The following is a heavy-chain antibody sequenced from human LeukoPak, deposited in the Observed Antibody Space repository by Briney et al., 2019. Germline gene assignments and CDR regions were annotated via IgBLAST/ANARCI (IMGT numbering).Heavy chain of an antibody. CDR3: AFGPHQQWLLADY. Sequence: GGSLRLSCAVSGVSFSSYAVGWVRQTPGKGLQLVSTVTGSGDSTFYAGSVNGRFTVSRDNSKNTLYLQMSSLRADDTALYYCAFGPHQQWLLADYWGQGTLVTVSS. J-gene: IGHJ4*02. V-gene: IGHV3-23*01. D-gene: IGHD6-19*01. CDR2: VTGSGDST. CDR1: GVSFSSYA.